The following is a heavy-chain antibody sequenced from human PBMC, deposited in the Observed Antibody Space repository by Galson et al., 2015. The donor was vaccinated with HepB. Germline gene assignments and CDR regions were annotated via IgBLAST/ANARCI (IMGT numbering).Heavy chain of an antibody. J-gene: IGHJ6*02. CDR3: ARDSTAYNYYGLEV. CDR2: IVPMFGRA. Sequence: SVKVSCKASGGTFNIYAISWVRQAPGQGLEWMGGIVPMFGRANYAQKFQGKVTITADESTSTAYMELSSLRSDDTAVYYCARDSTAYNYYGLEVWGQGTTVTVSS. CDR1: GGTFNIYA. V-gene: IGHV1-69*13.